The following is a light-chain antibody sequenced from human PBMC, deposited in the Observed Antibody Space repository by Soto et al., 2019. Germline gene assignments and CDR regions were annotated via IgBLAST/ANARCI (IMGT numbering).Light chain of an antibody. J-gene: IGLJ1*01. V-gene: IGLV2-14*03. CDR2: DVS. CDR3: KSYTTTNPLFV. Sequence: QSVLTQPASVSGSPGQSITISCTGTSSDVGGYNYVSWYQQYPGKAPKLLIFDVSSRPSGISNRFSGSKSGNTASLTISGLQPEDEATYYCKSYTTTNPLFVFGTGTKLTVL. CDR1: SSDVGGYNY.